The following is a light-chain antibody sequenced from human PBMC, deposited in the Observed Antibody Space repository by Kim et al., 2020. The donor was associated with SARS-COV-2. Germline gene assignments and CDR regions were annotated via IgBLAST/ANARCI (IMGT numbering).Light chain of an antibody. V-gene: IGKV3-11*01. CDR1: QSVSTY. CDR3: QLRNNWPPWT. Sequence: PGERATLSVRASQSVSTYLAWYQHKPGQAPRLLIYDASNRATGIPARFSGSGSGTDFTLTISSLEPEDFAVYYCQLRNNWPPWTFGQGTKVDIK. J-gene: IGKJ1*01. CDR2: DAS.